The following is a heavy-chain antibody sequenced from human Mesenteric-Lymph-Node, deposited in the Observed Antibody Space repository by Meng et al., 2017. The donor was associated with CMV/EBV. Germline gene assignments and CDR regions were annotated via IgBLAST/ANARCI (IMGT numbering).Heavy chain of an antibody. CDR2: IYYSGST. Sequence: GGSVSSGSYYWSCIRQPPGKGLEWIGYIYYSGSTNYNPSLKSRVTISVDTSKNQFSLKLSSVTAADTAVYYCARTLNYDILTGYWYWGQGTLVTVSS. CDR1: GGSVSSGSYY. V-gene: IGHV4-61*01. D-gene: IGHD3-9*01. CDR3: ARTLNYDILTGYWY. J-gene: IGHJ4*02.